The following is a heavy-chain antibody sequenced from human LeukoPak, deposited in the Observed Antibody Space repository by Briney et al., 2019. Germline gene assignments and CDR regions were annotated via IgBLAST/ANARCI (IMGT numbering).Heavy chain of an antibody. CDR3: ARYSYGWFYFDY. J-gene: IGHJ4*02. CDR1: GGSISTYF. Sequence: KPSETLSLTCTVSGGSISTYFWSWIRQPPGKGLEWIGYIYNTGSTNYNPSLKSRVTISVDTSKNQFSLKLSSVTAADTAVYFCARYSYGWFYFDYWGQGTLVTVSS. V-gene: IGHV4-59*01. D-gene: IGHD5-18*01. CDR2: IYNTGST.